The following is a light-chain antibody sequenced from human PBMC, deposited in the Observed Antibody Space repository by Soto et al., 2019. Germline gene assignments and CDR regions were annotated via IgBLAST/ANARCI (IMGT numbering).Light chain of an antibody. V-gene: IGLV4-69*01. Sequence: QPVLTQSPSASASLGASVKLTCTLSSGHSSYAIAWHQQQPEKGPRYLMTLNSDGSHSKGEGIPDRFSGSSSGAERDLTISSLQSEDEADYYCQTWGSGTVVFGGGTKLTVL. J-gene: IGLJ2*01. CDR1: SGHSSYA. CDR3: QTWGSGTVV. CDR2: LNSDGSH.